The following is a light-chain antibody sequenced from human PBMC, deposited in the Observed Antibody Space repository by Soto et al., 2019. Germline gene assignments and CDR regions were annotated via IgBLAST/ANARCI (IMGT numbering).Light chain of an antibody. CDR2: GAS. Sequence: IGITQSPDPPSVSPGGRATLSCRASQSVSSNLAWYQQKPGQAPRLLIYGASTRATGIPARFSGSGSGTEFTLTISSLQSEDFAVYYCQQYDNWPLTFGGGTKVDNK. J-gene: IGKJ4*01. CDR3: QQYDNWPLT. CDR1: QSVSSN. V-gene: IGKV3-15*01.